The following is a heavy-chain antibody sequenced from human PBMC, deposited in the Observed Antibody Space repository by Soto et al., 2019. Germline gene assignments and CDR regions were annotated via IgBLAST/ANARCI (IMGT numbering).Heavy chain of an antibody. CDR1: GFTFSSYA. J-gene: IGHJ6*02. D-gene: IGHD5-18*01. CDR3: ARDGDTATSRLRSIDV. Sequence: QVQLVESGGGVVQPGRSLRLSCAASGFTFSSYAMHWVRQAPGKGLEWVAVISYDGSNKYYADSVKGRFTISRDNSKNTLYLQMNSLRAEDTAVYYCARDGDTATSRLRSIDVWGQGTTVTVSS. V-gene: IGHV3-30-3*01. CDR2: ISYDGSNK.